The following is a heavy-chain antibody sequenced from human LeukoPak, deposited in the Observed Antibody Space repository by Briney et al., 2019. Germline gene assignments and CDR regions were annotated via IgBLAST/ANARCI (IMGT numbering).Heavy chain of an antibody. CDR1: GGSISSYY. V-gene: IGHV4-59*01. Sequence: EASETLSLTCTVSGGSISSYYWSWIRQPPGKGLEWIGYIHYSGSTNYKPSVKSRVTISVDTSKNQFSLKLSSVTAADTAVYYCARGGYYGSGNDFRFDPWGQGTLVTVSS. CDR2: IHYSGST. J-gene: IGHJ5*02. D-gene: IGHD3-10*01. CDR3: ARGGYYGSGNDFRFDP.